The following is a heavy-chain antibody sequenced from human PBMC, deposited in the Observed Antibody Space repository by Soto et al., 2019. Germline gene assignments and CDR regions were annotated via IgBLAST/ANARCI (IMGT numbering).Heavy chain of an antibody. J-gene: IGHJ6*02. Sequence: AASVKGSCKASGFTFTRSAVQCVRQACGQRHEWIGWIVVGSRNTNYAQKCQERVTMTRDMSTSTAYMELSSLRSEDTAVYYCAAERNSSRYPRRYYYCMDVWGQGTTVTVSS. D-gene: IGHD1-7*01. CDR3: AAERNSSRYPRRYYYCMDV. CDR2: IVVGSRNT. V-gene: IGHV1-58*01. CDR1: GFTFTRSA.